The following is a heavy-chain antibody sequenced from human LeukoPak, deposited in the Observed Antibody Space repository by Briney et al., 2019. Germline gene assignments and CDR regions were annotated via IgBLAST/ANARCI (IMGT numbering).Heavy chain of an antibody. J-gene: IGHJ4*02. CDR3: AKDHEFYFDY. CDR1: GFTFSSYG. CDR2: ISYDGSNK. Sequence: PGRSLRLSCAASGFTFSSYGMHWVRQAPGKGLEWVAVISYDGSNKYYADSVKGRFTTSRDNSKNTLYLQMNSLRAEDTAVYYCAKDHEFYFDYWGQGTLVTVSS. V-gene: IGHV3-30*18.